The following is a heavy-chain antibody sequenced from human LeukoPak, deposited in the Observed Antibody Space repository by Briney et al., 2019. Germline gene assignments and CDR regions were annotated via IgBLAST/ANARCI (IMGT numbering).Heavy chain of an antibody. CDR2: INPNSGGT. CDR3: AAVAGLGNAFDI. CDR1: GYTFTGYY. Sequence: ASVKVSCKASGYTFTGYYMHWVRQAPGQGLEWMGWINPNSGGTNYAQKFQGRVTMTRDTSISTAYMELSRLRSDDTAVYYCAAVAGLGNAFDIWGQGTMVTASS. V-gene: IGHV1-2*02. D-gene: IGHD6-19*01. J-gene: IGHJ3*02.